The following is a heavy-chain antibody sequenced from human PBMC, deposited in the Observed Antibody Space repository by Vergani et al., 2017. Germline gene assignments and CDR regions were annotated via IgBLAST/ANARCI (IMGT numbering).Heavy chain of an antibody. V-gene: IGHV3-21*04. CDR2: ISSSSSYI. CDR1: GFTFSSYS. CDR3: AGPQGTSAYYYGGFDY. D-gene: IGHD3-22*01. Sequence: EVQLVESGGGLVKPGGSLRLSCAASGFTFSSYSMNWVRQAPGKGLEWVSSISSSSSYIYYADSVKGRFTISRDNSKNTPSLQMNSLTAEDTAIYYCAGPQGTSAYYYGGFDYWGQGILVTVSS. J-gene: IGHJ4*02.